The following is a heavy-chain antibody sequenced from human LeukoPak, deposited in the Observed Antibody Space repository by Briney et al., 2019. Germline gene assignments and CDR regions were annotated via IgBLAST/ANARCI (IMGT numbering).Heavy chain of an antibody. CDR3: TRRKTGTTDDY. CDR2: IRSKANSYAT. J-gene: IGHJ4*02. CDR1: GFTFSGSA. V-gene: IGHV3-73*01. D-gene: IGHD1-7*01. Sequence: GGSLRLSCPASGFTFSGSAIHWGRKAPGQGQGRVGLIRSKANSYATAYAASVKGRFTISRDDSKNTAYLQMNSLKTEDTAVYYCTRRKTGTTDDYWGQGTLVTVSS.